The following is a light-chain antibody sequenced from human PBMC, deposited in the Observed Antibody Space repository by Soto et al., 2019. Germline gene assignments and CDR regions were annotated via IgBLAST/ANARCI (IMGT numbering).Light chain of an antibody. Sequence: EIVLTQSPGTLSLSPGERATLSCRASQSVSSSYLAWYQQKPGQAPKLLIYGASRRATGIPDRFSGTGSGTDFTLTISKLEPEDIAGYYCQQYGSSPTFGQGTKVEIK. CDR1: QSVSSSY. CDR3: QQYGSSPT. V-gene: IGKV3-20*01. CDR2: GAS. J-gene: IGKJ1*01.